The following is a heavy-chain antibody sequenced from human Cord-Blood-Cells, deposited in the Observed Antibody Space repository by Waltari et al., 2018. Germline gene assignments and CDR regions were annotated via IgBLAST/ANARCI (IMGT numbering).Heavy chain of an antibody. V-gene: IGHV3-23*01. CDR3: AKDFWSGYYTFDY. Sequence: EVQLLESGGGLVQPGGSLRLSCAASGFTFSSYAMSWVRQAPGKGLEWVSAISGSGGSTYYADSVKGRFTNSRDNSKNTLYLQMNSLRAEDTAVYYCAKDFWSGYYTFDYWGQGTLVTVSS. CDR1: GFTFSSYA. CDR2: ISGSGGST. J-gene: IGHJ4*02. D-gene: IGHD3-3*01.